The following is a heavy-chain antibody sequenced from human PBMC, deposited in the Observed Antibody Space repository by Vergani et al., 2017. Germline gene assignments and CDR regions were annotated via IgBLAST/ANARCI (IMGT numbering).Heavy chain of an antibody. J-gene: IGHJ3*02. D-gene: IGHD5-12*01. CDR3: ARDAGYSGYDGLSMIVKPDAFDI. Sequence: EVQLVESGGGLIQPGGSLRLSCAASGFPVSSNYMSWVRQAPGKGLEWVSVIYSGGSTYYADSVKGRFTISRDNSKNTLYLQMNSLRAEDTAVYYCARDAGYSGYDGLSMIVKPDAFDIWGQGTMVTVSS. CDR2: IYSGGST. CDR1: GFPVSSNY. V-gene: IGHV3-53*01.